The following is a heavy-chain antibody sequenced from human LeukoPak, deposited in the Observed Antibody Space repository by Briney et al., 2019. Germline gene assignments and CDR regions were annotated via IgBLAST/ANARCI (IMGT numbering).Heavy chain of an antibody. CDR2: IKQDGSEK. Sequence: GGSLRLSCAASGFTFSCYWMSWVRQAPGKGLEWVANIKQDGSEKYYVDSVKGRFTISRDNAKNSLYLQMNSLRAEDTAVYYCARDSDGYNWNDGFDYWGQGTLVTVSS. D-gene: IGHD1-1*01. J-gene: IGHJ4*02. V-gene: IGHV3-7*01. CDR1: GFTFSCYW. CDR3: ARDSDGYNWNDGFDY.